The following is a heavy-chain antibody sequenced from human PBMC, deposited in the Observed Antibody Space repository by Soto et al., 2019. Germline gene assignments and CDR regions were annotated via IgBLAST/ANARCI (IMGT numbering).Heavy chain of an antibody. CDR2: INPNSGGT. D-gene: IGHD2-21*02. CDR1: GYTFTGNY. CDR3: ARIETGRVVTRPNWFDP. J-gene: IGHJ5*02. Sequence: KNRGTSVEDAKKAYGYTFTGNYKNWVRQAPGQGLEWMGWINPNSGGTNYAQKFQGWVTMTRDTSASTAYMELSSLQSEDTAVYYCARIETGRVVTRPNWFDPWGQGTLVTVS. V-gene: IGHV1-2*04.